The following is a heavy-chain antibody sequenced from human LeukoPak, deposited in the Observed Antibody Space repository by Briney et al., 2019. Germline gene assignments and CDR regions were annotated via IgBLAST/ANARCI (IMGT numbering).Heavy chain of an antibody. J-gene: IGHJ6*02. CDR2: IIPIFGTA. D-gene: IGHD3-22*01. V-gene: IGHV1-69*01. Sequence: SVKVSCKASGGTFSGYAISWVRQAPGQGLEWMGGIIPIFGTANYAQKFQGRVTITADESTSTAYMELSSLRSEDTAVYYCARDCNDPRCSGYHPYGMDVWGQGTTVTVSS. CDR1: GGTFSGYA. CDR3: ARDCNDPRCSGYHPYGMDV.